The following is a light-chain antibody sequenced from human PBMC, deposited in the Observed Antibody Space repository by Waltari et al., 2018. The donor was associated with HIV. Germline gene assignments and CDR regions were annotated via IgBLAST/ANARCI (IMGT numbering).Light chain of an antibody. CDR1: HNLRNY. J-gene: IGKJ3*01. Sequence: DVLLTQFPPFLPASVVARVTITCRASHNLRNYLAWYQKKPGRAPKLLIYGASTLQSGVPSRFAGSGSGAYFTLTISGLQPEDFATYYCQQQTSYPLTFGPGTRVEVK. CDR2: GAS. CDR3: QQQTSYPLT. V-gene: IGKV1-9*01.